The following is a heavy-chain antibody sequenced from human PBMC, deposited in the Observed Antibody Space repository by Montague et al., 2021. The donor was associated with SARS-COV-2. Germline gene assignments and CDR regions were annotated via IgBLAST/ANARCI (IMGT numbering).Heavy chain of an antibody. J-gene: IGHJ4*02. Sequence: SRSLSLSASGFTFSSFSMYWVRQAPGKGLEWVAIIGSSSSYIYYADSAKGRFTISRDNAKNSLYLQMNSLRGEDTAIYYCAREAAPRYCAGGICYQPEDFWGQGTQVTVSS. CDR2: IGSSSSYI. V-gene: IGHV3-21*01. CDR3: AREAAPRYCAGGICYQPEDF. D-gene: IGHD2-15*01. CDR1: GFTFSSFS.